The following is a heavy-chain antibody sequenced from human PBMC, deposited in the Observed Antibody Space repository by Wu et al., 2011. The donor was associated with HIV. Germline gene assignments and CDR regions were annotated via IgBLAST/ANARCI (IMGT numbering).Heavy chain of an antibody. Sequence: KPGASVKVSCKASGYPFTNYYMHWVRQAPGQGLEWMGWISAYNGDTKYPQKLQGRVTMTTDTSTSTAYMELRSLRSDDTAVYYCARDDSSGWPEGFDYWGQGTLVTVSS. D-gene: IGHD6-19*01. V-gene: IGHV1-18*04. J-gene: IGHJ4*02. CDR3: ARDDSSGWPEGFDY. CDR2: ISAYNGDT. CDR1: GYPFTNYY.